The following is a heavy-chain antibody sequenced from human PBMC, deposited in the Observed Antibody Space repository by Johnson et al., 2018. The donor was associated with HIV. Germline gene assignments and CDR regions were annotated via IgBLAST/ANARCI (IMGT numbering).Heavy chain of an antibody. V-gene: IGHV3-20*04. Sequence: VQLVESGGGLVQPGGSLRLSCGASAFTFSSNDMKWVRQAPGKGLEWVSGINWNGGSTGFADSVKGRFTISRDNAKNSMYLQMNSLRVEDTALYYCVRDTGYCSGGRCDDAFDVWGQGTVVTVSS. CDR1: AFTFSSND. CDR3: VRDTGYCSGGRCDDAFDV. D-gene: IGHD2-15*01. J-gene: IGHJ3*01. CDR2: INWNGGST.